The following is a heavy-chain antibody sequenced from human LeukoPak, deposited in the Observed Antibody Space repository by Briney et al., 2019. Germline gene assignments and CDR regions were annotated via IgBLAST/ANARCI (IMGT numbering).Heavy chain of an antibody. D-gene: IGHD3-22*01. CDR2: ISYDGSNK. CDR1: GFTFSTYA. J-gene: IGHJ6*02. CDR3: ARGDFYDPQGMDV. V-gene: IGHV3-30-3*01. Sequence: PGRSLRLSCAASGFTFSTYAMHWVRQAPGKGLEWVALISYDGSNKYYADSVKGRFTISRDNSKNTLYLQMNSLRAEDTAVYYCARGDFYDPQGMDVWGQGTTVTVSS.